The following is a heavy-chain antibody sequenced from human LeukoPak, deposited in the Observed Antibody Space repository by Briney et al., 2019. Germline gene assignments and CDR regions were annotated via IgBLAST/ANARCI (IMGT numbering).Heavy chain of an antibody. Sequence: ASVKVSCKASGYTFTSYYMHWVRQAPGQGLEWMGWINPNSGGTNYAQKFQGRVTMTRDTSIGTAYMELSRLRSDDTAVYYCAREVLPNTYYYDSSGHIDAFDIWGQGTMVTVSS. CDR1: GYTFTSYY. V-gene: IGHV1-2*02. D-gene: IGHD3-22*01. CDR3: AREVLPNTYYYDSSGHIDAFDI. CDR2: INPNSGGT. J-gene: IGHJ3*02.